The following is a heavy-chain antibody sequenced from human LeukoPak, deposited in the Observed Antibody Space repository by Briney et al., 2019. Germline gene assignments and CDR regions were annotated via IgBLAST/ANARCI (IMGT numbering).Heavy chain of an antibody. CDR1: GFTLSSYE. D-gene: IGHD1-14*01. CDR2: VDYSGGDT. CDR3: AKDGQSSAQPNWFDP. Sequence: PGGSLRLSCTASGFTLSSYEMSWIRQAPGKGLEWVSSVDYSGGDTHYADSVMGRFTISRDNSKNTLYLQLNSLRAENTAVYYCAKDGQSSAQPNWFDPWGQGTLVTVSS. J-gene: IGHJ5*02. V-gene: IGHV3-23*01.